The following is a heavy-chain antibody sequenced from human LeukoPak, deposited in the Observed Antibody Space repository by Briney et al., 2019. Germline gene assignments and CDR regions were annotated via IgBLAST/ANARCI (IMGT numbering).Heavy chain of an antibody. CDR3: ARGDYSNYASFNY. CDR2: IIPIFGTA. V-gene: IGHV1-69*05. J-gene: IGHJ4*02. D-gene: IGHD4-11*01. Sequence: SVKVSCKASGGTFSSYAISWVRQAPGQGLEWMGGIIPIFGTANYAQKFQGRVTITTDESTSTAYMELSSLRSEDTAVYYCARGDYSNYASFNYWGQGTLVTVSS. CDR1: GGTFSSYA.